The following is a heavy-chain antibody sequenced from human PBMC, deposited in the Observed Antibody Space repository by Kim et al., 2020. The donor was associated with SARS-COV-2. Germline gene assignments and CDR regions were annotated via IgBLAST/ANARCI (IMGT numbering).Heavy chain of an antibody. CDR1: GGSFSGYY. CDR3: ARFSIAAAAFDY. Sequence: SETLSLTCAVYGGSFSGYYWSWIRQPPGKGLEWIGEINHSGSTNYNPSLKSRVTISVDTSKNQFSLKLSSVTAADTAVYYCARFSIAAAAFDYWGQGTLVTVSS. D-gene: IGHD6-13*01. J-gene: IGHJ4*02. CDR2: INHSGST. V-gene: IGHV4-34*01.